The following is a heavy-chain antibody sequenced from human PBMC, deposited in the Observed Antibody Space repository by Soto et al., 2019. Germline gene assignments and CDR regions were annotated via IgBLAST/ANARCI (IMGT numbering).Heavy chain of an antibody. J-gene: IGHJ6*02. Sequence: SETLSLTCTVSGGSISSYYWSWIRQPPGKGLEWIGYIYYSGSTNYNPSLKSRVTISVDTSKNQFSLKLSSVTAADTAVYYCARTLAEKAPYYYYGMDVWGQGTTVTVSS. CDR3: ARTLAEKAPYYYYGMDV. CDR1: GGSISSYY. CDR2: IYYSGST. D-gene: IGHD3-16*01. V-gene: IGHV4-59*01.